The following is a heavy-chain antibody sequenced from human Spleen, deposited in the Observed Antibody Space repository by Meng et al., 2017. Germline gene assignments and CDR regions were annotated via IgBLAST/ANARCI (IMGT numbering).Heavy chain of an antibody. CDR1: GFTFSSYN. CDR2: ISSSSSYI. J-gene: IGHJ4*02. CDR3: AREQSDGGNYADH. Sequence: GESLKISCAASGFTFSSYNMHWVRQAPGKGLEWVSSISSSSSYIYNADSVKGRFTISRDNAKNSLFLQVNSLRVEDTAVYYCAREQSDGGNYADHWGQGKQVTVSS. V-gene: IGHV3-21*01. D-gene: IGHD4/OR15-4a*01.